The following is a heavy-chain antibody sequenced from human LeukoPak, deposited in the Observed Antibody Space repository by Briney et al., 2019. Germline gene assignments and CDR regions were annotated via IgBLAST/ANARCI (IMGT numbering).Heavy chain of an antibody. CDR3: AKDIGTYYYDSSGYYPL. CDR1: GFIFGDYA. CDR2: ISWNSGNI. D-gene: IGHD3-22*01. V-gene: IGHV3-9*01. J-gene: IGHJ3*01. Sequence: GRSLRLSCAAAGFIFGDYAMHWVRQVPGKGLEWVAGISWNSGNIGYADSVKGRFTISRDNAKNSLYLQMNSLRAEDTALYYCAKDIGTYYYDSSGYYPLWGQGTMVTVSS.